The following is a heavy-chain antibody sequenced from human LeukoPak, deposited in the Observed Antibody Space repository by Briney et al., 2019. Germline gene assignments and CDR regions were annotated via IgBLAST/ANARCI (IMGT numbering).Heavy chain of an antibody. Sequence: SETLSLTCAVYGGSFSGYYWSWIRQPPGKGLEWIGEINHSGSTNYNPSLKSRVTISVDTSKNQFSPKLSSVTAADTAVYYCASLYYYDSSGSLDYWGQGTLVTVSS. D-gene: IGHD3-22*01. CDR1: GGSFSGYY. CDR3: ASLYYYDSSGSLDY. CDR2: INHSGST. J-gene: IGHJ4*02. V-gene: IGHV4-34*01.